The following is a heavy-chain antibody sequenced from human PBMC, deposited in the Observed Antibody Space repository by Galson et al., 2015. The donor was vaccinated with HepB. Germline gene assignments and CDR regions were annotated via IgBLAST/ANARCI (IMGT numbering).Heavy chain of an antibody. CDR2: IDWGDDK. Sequence: PALVKPTQTLTLTCTFSGFSLSTSGMCVSWIRQPPGKALEWLALIDWGDDKYYSTSLKTRLTISKDTSKNQVVLTMTNMDPVDTATYYCARHRRWELLYDYWGQGTLVTVSS. V-gene: IGHV2-70*01. J-gene: IGHJ4*02. D-gene: IGHD1-26*01. CDR1: GFSLSTSGMC. CDR3: ARHRRWELLYDY.